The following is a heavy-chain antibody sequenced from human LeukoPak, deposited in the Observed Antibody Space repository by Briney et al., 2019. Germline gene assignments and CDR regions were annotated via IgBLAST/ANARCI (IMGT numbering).Heavy chain of an antibody. CDR2: ISDDGSTT. CDR1: GFTFNNYW. CDR3: AQKGGTDY. V-gene: IGHV3-74*03. J-gene: IGHJ4*02. D-gene: IGHD2-15*01. Sequence: GGSLRLSCEASGFTFNNYWIHWVRQAPGKGLVWVSRISDDGSTTTYADSVKGRFTISRDNAKNSLYLQMNSLRDDDTAVYYCAQKGGTDYWGQGTLVTVSS.